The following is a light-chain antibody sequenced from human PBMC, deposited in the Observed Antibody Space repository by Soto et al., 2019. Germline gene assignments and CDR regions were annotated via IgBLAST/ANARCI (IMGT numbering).Light chain of an antibody. CDR1: RYNIGRNY. V-gene: IGLV1-47*01. CDR3: EAWDDSLSGFV. CDR2: RNN. J-gene: IGLJ2*01. Sequence: QAVVTQPPSASGTPGQRVTFSCSGSRYNIGRNYVYWYQQLPGTAPKLLVYRNNQRPSGVPDRFSGSKSGTSASLAISGLRSEDEADYYCEAWDDSLSGFVFGGGTKLTVL.